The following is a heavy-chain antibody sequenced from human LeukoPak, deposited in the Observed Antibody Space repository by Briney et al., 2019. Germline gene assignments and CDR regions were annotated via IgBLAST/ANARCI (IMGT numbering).Heavy chain of an antibody. Sequence: GGSLRLSCAPSGFTFSDFWMHCVRQAPGKGLVWVSIINTDTRGTYYADSVKGRFTISRDNAKNTLYLQMNSLRAEDSAVYYCARAGAYHFDNWGQGTLVTVSS. CDR3: ARAGAYHFDN. D-gene: IGHD3-16*01. J-gene: IGHJ4*02. V-gene: IGHV3-74*01. CDR1: GFTFSDFW. CDR2: INTDTRGT.